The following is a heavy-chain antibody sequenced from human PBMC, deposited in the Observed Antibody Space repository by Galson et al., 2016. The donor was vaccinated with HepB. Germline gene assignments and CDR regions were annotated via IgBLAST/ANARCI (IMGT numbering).Heavy chain of an antibody. J-gene: IGHJ4*02. CDR3: ARGSLWYDY. CDR1: GFTFSSYG. CDR2: IYHSGST. Sequence: LRLSCAASGFTFSSYGMHWVRQAPGKGLEWIGSIYHSGSTYYNPSLKSRVTISVDTSKNQFSLKLSSVTAADTAVYYCARGSLWYDYWGQGTLVTVSS. D-gene: IGHD6-13*01. V-gene: IGHV4-38-2*01.